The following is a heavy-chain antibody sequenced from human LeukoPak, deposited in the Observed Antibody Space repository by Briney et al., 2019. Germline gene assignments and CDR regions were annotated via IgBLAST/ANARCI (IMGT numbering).Heavy chain of an antibody. CDR2: INHSGSA. CDR1: GGSISSGDYY. V-gene: IGHV4-30-4*08. CDR3: ARGRSLPYYYYYGMDV. Sequence: SSQTLSLTCTVSGGSISSGDYYWSWIRQPPGKGLEWIGEINHSGSANYNPSPKSRVTISVDTSKNQFSLKLSSVTAADTAVYYCARGRSLPYYYYYGMDVWGQGTTVTVSS. J-gene: IGHJ6*02.